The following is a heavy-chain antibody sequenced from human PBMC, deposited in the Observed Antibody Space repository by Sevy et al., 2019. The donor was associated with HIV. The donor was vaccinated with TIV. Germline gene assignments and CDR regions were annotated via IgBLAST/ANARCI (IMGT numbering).Heavy chain of an antibody. CDR1: GFTFSSYA. D-gene: IGHD3-22*01. CDR2: ISGSGGST. CDR3: AKEYYYDSSGSVGAFDI. J-gene: IGHJ3*02. V-gene: IGHV3-23*01. Sequence: GGFLRLSCAASGFTFSSYAMSWVRQAPGKGLEWVSAISGSGGSTYYADSVKVRFTISRDNSKNTLYLQMNSLRAEDTAVYYCAKEYYYDSSGSVGAFDIWGQGTMVTVSS.